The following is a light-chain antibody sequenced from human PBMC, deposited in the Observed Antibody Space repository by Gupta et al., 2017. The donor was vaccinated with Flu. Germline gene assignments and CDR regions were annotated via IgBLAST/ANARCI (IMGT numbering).Light chain of an antibody. V-gene: IGKV4-1*01. CDR2: WAS. CDR1: RSVFYNSNNKNY. J-gene: IGKJ1*01. Sequence: DIVVTQSPDFLAVSLGERATVNCKSSRSVFYNSNNKNYLAWYQQRPGQPPKPLIFWASTRESGVPDRFSGNGSGTDFSLIINSLQAEDVATYYCQQDYSTPLTFGQGTKVEIK. CDR3: QQDYSTPLT.